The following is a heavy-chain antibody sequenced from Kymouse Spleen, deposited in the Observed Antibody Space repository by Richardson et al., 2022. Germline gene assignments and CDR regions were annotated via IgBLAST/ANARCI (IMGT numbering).Heavy chain of an antibody. CDR3: AKGWYSSGWYVDY. V-gene: IGHV3-30*18. J-gene: IGHJ4*02. CDR2: ISYDGSNK. D-gene: IGHD6-19*01. Sequence: QVQLVESGGGVVQPGRSLRLSCAASGFTFSSYGMHWVRQAPGKGLEWVAVISYDGSNKYYADSVKGRFTISRDNSKNTLYLQMNSLRAEDTAVYYCAKGWYSSGWYVDYWGQGTLVTVSS. CDR1: GFTFSSYG.